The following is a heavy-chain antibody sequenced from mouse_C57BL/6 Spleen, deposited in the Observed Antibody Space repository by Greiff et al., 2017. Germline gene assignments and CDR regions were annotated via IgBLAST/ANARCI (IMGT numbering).Heavy chain of an antibody. V-gene: IGHV5-6*01. Sequence: EVKVVESGGDLVKPGGSLKLSCAASGFTFSSYGMSWVRQTPDKRLEWVATISSGGSYTYYPDSVKGRFTISRDNAKNTLYLQMSSLKSEDTAMYYCARQLRENYFDYWGQGTTLTVSS. CDR3: ARQLRENYFDY. CDR2: ISSGGSYT. J-gene: IGHJ2*01. CDR1: GFTFSSYG.